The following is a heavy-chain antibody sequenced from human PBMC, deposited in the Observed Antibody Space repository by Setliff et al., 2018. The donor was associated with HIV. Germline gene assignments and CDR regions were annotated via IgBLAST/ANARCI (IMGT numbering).Heavy chain of an antibody. CDR2: INPNSGGT. CDR1: GYSFTGYY. CDR3: ARDIGGYWDY. Sequence: ASVKVSCKASGYSFTGYYMHWVRQAPGQGLEWMGWINPNSGGTQYAQKFQGRVTMTRDTSISTGSMELSRLRSDDTAVYYCARDIGGYWDYWGQGTLVTVSS. V-gene: IGHV1-2*02. D-gene: IGHD3-22*01. J-gene: IGHJ4*02.